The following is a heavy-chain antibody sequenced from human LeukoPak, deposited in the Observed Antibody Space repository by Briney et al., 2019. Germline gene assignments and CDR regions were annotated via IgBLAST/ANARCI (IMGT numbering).Heavy chain of an antibody. CDR2: ISRSSSYI. CDR3: GRGNSGTIGN. D-gene: IGHD1-26*01. V-gene: IGHV3-21*01. Sequence: NPGGSLRLSCAASGFTFSTYSMNWVRQAPGKGLEWVSSISRSSSYIYYADSVKGRFTISRDNTKNSLYLQINSLRDEDTAVYYCGRGNSGTIGNWGQGTLVTVSS. J-gene: IGHJ4*02. CDR1: GFTFSTYS.